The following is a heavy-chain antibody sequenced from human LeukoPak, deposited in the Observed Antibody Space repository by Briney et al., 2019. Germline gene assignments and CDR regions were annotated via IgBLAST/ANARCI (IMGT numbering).Heavy chain of an antibody. CDR1: GFTFSTYA. D-gene: IGHD1-7*01. CDR2: LSGSGGST. V-gene: IGHV3-23*01. Sequence: GGSLRLSCAASGFTFSTYAMSWVRQASGKGLEWVSGLSGSGGSTDYAESVKGRFTISRDNSKNTLYLQMNSLRAEDTAVYYCAKGLALLDYWGQGTLVTVSS. CDR3: AKGLALLDY. J-gene: IGHJ4*02.